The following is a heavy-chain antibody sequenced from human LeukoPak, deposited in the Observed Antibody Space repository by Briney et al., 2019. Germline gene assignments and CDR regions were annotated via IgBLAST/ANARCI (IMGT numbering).Heavy chain of an antibody. CDR2: IKEDGRDT. J-gene: IGHJ4*02. Sequence: GGSLRLSCAASGFTFSNYWMTWVRQAPGKGLEWVANIKEDGRDTHYVDSVKGRFTISRDNAKNSLYLQMNSLRAEDTAVYYCARVSIGWYSFDYWGQGTLVTVSS. V-gene: IGHV3-7*01. D-gene: IGHD6-19*01. CDR3: ARVSIGWYSFDY. CDR1: GFTFSNYW.